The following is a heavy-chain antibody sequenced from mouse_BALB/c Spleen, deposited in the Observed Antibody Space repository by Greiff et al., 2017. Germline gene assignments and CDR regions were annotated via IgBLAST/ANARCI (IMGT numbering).Heavy chain of an antibody. V-gene: IGHV5-6-4*01. D-gene: IGHD1-1*01. Sequence: EVQLVESGGGLVKPGGSLKLSCAASGFTFSSYTMSWVRQTPEKRLEWVATISSGGSYTYYPDSVKGRFTISRDNAKNTLYLQMSSLKSEDTAMYYCTRAGVTTVYWYFDVWGAGTTVTVSS. CDR2: ISSGGSYT. CDR3: TRAGVTTVYWYFDV. CDR1: GFTFSSYT. J-gene: IGHJ1*01.